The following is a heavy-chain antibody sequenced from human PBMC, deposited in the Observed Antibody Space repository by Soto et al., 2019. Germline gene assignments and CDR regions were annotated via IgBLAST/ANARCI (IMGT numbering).Heavy chain of an antibody. CDR2: VSTDGRST. CDR1: EFAFNNYA. Sequence: PGGSVRLSCASSEFAFNNYAMSWVRQAPGKGLERVSIVSTDGRSTFYSDSVKGRFTISRDNGKNSLYLQMNSMRAEDTAVYYCVKGLYGGKWSDPWGQGTLVTVSS. V-gene: IGHV3-23*01. CDR3: VKGLYGGKWSDP. D-gene: IGHD2-2*02. J-gene: IGHJ5*02.